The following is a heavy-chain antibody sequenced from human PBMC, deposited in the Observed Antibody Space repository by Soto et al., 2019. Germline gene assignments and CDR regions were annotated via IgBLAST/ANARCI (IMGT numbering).Heavy chain of an antibody. D-gene: IGHD5-12*01. V-gene: IGHV1-69*02. CDR3: ARMPPSYSGYEHFDY. Sequence: QVQLVQSGAEVKKPGSSVKVSCKASGGTFSSYTMSWVRQAPGQGLEWMGRIIPILGIANYAQKFQGRVTITADKSTSTAYMELSSLRSEDTAVYYCARMPPSYSGYEHFDYWGQGTLVTVSS. CDR1: GGTFSSYT. CDR2: IIPILGIA. J-gene: IGHJ4*02.